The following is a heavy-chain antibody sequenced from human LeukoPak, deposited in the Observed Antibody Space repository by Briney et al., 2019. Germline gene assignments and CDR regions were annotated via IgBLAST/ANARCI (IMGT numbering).Heavy chain of an antibody. CDR2: INDSEST. J-gene: IGHJ4*02. V-gene: IGHV4-34*01. CDR3: ARETAAAGPFSAINDY. D-gene: IGHD6-13*01. Sequence: SETLSLTCAVYGGSFSGYYWSWIRQPPGKGLEWIGEINDSESTNYNPSLKSRVTISVDTSKKQFSLKLSSVTAADTAIYYCARETAAAGPFSAINDYWGQGTLVTVSS. CDR1: GGSFSGYY.